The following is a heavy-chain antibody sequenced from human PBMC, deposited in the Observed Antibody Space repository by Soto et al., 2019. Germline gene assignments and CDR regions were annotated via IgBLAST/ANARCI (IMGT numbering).Heavy chain of an antibody. Sequence: EVQLVESGGGLVQPGGSLRLSCAASGFTFSSSWVHWDRQAPGKGLEWVSRINSDGSITNYADSVKGRVTISRDNAKNTLSLQMNSLTAEDTGVYYCARAGSYRFDYWGKGTLVTVSS. CDR1: GFTFSSSW. CDR2: INSDGSIT. D-gene: IGHD3-10*01. V-gene: IGHV3-74*01. CDR3: ARAGSYRFDY. J-gene: IGHJ4*02.